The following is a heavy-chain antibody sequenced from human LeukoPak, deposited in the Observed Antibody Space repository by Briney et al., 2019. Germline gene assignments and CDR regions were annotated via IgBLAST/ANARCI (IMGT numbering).Heavy chain of an antibody. V-gene: IGHV4-61*02. CDR1: GGSISSGPYY. Sequence: SQTLSLTCTVSGGSISSGPYYWSWIRQPAGKGLEWIGRIYSSGSTKYNPSLKSRVTMSVDTSKNQFSLNLRSVTAADTALYYCAGTDSNGGAFDIWGQGTVVTVSS. CDR2: IYSSGST. D-gene: IGHD3-22*01. CDR3: AGTDSNGGAFDI. J-gene: IGHJ3*02.